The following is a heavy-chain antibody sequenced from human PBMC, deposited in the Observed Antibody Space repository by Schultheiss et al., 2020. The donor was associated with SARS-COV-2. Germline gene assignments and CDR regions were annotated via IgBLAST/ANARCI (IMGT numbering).Heavy chain of an antibody. Sequence: ASVKVSCKASGYTFTGYYMHWVRQAPGQGLEWMGWINPNSGGTNYAQKFQGRVTMTRDTSTSTVYMELSSLRSDDTAVYYCARWSDILTGRDMEENDYWGQGTLVTVSS. CDR2: INPNSGGT. J-gene: IGHJ4*02. V-gene: IGHV1-2*02. D-gene: IGHD3-9*01. CDR3: ARWSDILTGRDMEENDY. CDR1: GYTFTGYY.